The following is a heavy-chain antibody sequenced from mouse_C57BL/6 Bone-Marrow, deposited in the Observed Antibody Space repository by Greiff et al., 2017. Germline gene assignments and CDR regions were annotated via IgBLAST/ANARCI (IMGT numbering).Heavy chain of an antibody. D-gene: IGHD1-1*01. CDR2: IDPENGDT. J-gene: IGHJ2*01. V-gene: IGHV14-4*01. CDR3: TTLYLLLQPFDY. CDR1: GFNIKDDY. Sequence: EVQLQQSGAELVRPGASVKLSCTASGFNIKDDYMHWVKQRPEQGLEWIGWIDPENGDTEYASKFQGKATITADTSSNTAYLQLSSLTSEDTAVYYCTTLYLLLQPFDYWGQGTTLTVSS.